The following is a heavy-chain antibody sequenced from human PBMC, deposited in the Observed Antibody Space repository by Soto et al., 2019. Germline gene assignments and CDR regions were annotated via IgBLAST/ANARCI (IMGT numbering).Heavy chain of an antibody. D-gene: IGHD3-3*01. CDR1: GYSFTIYW. J-gene: IGHJ5*02. Sequence: GESLKISCKGSGYSFTIYWIGWVRQMPGKGLEWMGIIYPGDSDTRYSPSLQGQVTISADKSISTAYLQWSSLKASDTAMYYCARQIRGITIFGVGNWFDPWGQGTLVTVSS. V-gene: IGHV5-51*01. CDR2: IYPGDSDT. CDR3: ARQIRGITIFGVGNWFDP.